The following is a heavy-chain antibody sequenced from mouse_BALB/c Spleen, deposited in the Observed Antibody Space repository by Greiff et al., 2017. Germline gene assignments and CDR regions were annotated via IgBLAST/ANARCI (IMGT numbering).Heavy chain of an antibody. CDR3: ARREYDRAMDY. CDR2: INSNGGST. V-gene: IGHV5-6-2*01. D-gene: IGHD2-14*01. Sequence: EVMLVESGGGLVKLGGSLKLSCAASGFTFSSYYMSWVRQTPEKRLELVAAINSNGGSTYYPDTVKGRFTISRDNAKNTLYLQMSSLKSEDTALYYCARREYDRAMDYWGQGTSVTVSS. CDR1: GFTFSSYY. J-gene: IGHJ4*01.